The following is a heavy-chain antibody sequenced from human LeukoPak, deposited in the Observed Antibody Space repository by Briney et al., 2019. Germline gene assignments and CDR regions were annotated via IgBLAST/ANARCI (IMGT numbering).Heavy chain of an antibody. V-gene: IGHV3-23*01. CDR3: AKVYGYNLGLRPGWGFDY. J-gene: IGHJ4*02. Sequence: PGGSLRLSCAAYGFTFSSYAMSWVRQAPGKGLEWVSAISGSGGSTYYADSVKGRFTISRDNSKNTLYLQMNSLRAEDTAVYYCAKVYGYNLGLRPGWGFDYWGQGTLVTVSS. D-gene: IGHD5-24*01. CDR1: GFTFSSYA. CDR2: ISGSGGST.